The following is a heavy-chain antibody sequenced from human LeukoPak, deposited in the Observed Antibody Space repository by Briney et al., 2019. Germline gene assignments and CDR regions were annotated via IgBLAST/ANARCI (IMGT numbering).Heavy chain of an antibody. J-gene: IGHJ4*02. CDR3: ARSPRWLQFES. CDR2: IYYSGST. V-gene: IGHV4-59*12. Sequence: SETLSLTCTVSGDSISSYYWSWIRQPPGKGLEWIGYIYYSGSTNYNPSLKSRVTISVDTSKNQFSLKLTSVTAADTAVYYCARSPRWLQFESWGQGTLVTVSS. D-gene: IGHD5-24*01. CDR1: GDSISSYY.